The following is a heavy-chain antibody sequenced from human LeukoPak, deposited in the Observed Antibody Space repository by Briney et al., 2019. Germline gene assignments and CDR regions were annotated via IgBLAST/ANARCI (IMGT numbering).Heavy chain of an antibody. CDR1: GGSISSYY. Sequence: SETLSLTCTVSGGSISSYYWSWIRQPPGKGLEWIGYIYYSGSTNYNPSLKSRVTISVDTSKNQFSLKLSSVTAADTAVYYCAREGPVITMVRGVPGAFDIWGQGTMVTVSS. D-gene: IGHD3-10*01. CDR2: IYYSGST. CDR3: AREGPVITMVRGVPGAFDI. V-gene: IGHV4-59*01. J-gene: IGHJ3*02.